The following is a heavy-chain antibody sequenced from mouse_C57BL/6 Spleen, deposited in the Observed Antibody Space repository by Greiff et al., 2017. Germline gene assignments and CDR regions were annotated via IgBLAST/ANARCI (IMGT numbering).Heavy chain of an antibody. CDR1: GFSLTSYG. D-gene: IGHD6-1*01. V-gene: IGHV2-5*01. CDR2: IWSGGST. CDR3: AKEEAKRDAMDY. Sequence: VKLVESGPGLVKPSQCLSITCTVSGFSLTSYGIHWVRQSPGQGLEWLGVIWSGGSTDYNAAFMSRLSITKDNSKIQVFFKRNSLQANDTAIYYCAKEEAKRDAMDYWGQGTTVTVSS. J-gene: IGHJ4*01.